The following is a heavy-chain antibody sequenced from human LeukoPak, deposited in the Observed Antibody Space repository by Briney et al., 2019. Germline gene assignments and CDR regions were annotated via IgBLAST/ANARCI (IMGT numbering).Heavy chain of an antibody. J-gene: IGHJ4*02. Sequence: GGPLRLSCAASGFTFSSYSMNWVRQAPGKGLEWVSSISSSSSYIYYADSVKGRFTISRDNAKNSLYLQMNSLRAEDTAVYYCARDGDIWFGELSIDYWGQGTLVTVSS. D-gene: IGHD3-10*01. CDR2: ISSSSSYI. V-gene: IGHV3-21*01. CDR3: ARDGDIWFGELSIDY. CDR1: GFTFSSYS.